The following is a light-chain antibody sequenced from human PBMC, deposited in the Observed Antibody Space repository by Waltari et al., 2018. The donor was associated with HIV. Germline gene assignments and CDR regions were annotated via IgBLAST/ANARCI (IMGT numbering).Light chain of an antibody. CDR2: WAT. V-gene: IGKV4-1*01. CDR1: RTLFANTNYKDH. CDR3: QHYYTTPPA. J-gene: IGKJ3*01. Sequence: DIVLTQSPASLALSLGETATINSQSRRTLFANTNYKDHIAWYQQKPGHPPYLLISWATTRASGVPARFSGGGSGTDFTLTISRLRPEDAAIYFCQHYYTTPPAFSPGTKVHI.